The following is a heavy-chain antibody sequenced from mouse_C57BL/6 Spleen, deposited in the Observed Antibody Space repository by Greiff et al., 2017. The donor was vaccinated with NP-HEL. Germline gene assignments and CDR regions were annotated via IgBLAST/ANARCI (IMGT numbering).Heavy chain of an antibody. J-gene: IGHJ3*01. CDR1: GYAFSSSW. V-gene: IGHV1-82*01. CDR2: IYPGDGDT. Sequence: VQRVESGPELVKPGASVKISCKASGYAFSSSWMNWVKQRPGKGLEWIGRIYPGDGDTNYNGKFKGKATLTADKSSSTAYMQLSSLTSEDSAVYFCASYGSPSFAYWGQGTLVTVSA. CDR3: ASYGSPSFAY. D-gene: IGHD1-1*01.